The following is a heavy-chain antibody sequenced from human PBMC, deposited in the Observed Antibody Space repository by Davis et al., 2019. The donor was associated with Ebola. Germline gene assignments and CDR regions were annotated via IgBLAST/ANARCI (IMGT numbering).Heavy chain of an antibody. CDR3: ARVERIAVAGIDRRSRFDP. Sequence: AASVKVSCKASGYTLVSYYAHWVRQAPGQGLEWMGIINPSGGTTTYAQKFQGRVTMTRDTSTSTVYMELSSLRSEDTAVYYCARVERIAVAGIDRRSRFDPWGQGTLVTVSS. D-gene: IGHD6-19*01. CDR1: GYTLVSYY. J-gene: IGHJ5*02. V-gene: IGHV1-46*01. CDR2: INPSGGTT.